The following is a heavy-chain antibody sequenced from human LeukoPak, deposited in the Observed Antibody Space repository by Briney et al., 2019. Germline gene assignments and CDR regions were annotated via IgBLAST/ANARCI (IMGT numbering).Heavy chain of an antibody. CDR1: GFTFSNSG. CDR2: IWYDGSNQ. Sequence: GGSLRLSCAASGFTFSNSGMHWVRQAPGKGLEWVALIWYDGSNQYYADSGKGRFTISRDNSKNKLYLQMNSLRAEDTAVYYCRTEGALACSNAAFDLWGEGTMVTVSS. D-gene: IGHD3-10*02. V-gene: IGHV3-33*01. CDR3: RTEGALACSNAAFDL. J-gene: IGHJ3*01.